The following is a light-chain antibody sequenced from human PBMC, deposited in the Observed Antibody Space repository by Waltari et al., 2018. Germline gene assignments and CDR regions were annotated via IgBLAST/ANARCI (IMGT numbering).Light chain of an antibody. V-gene: IGLV1-40*01. J-gene: IGLJ2*01. Sequence: QSVLAPPPSLSESPAQRVTISFTGSSSNLGARYDVHWYQQLPGTAPQLLIYGNTHRPSGVPYRFSGSKSGTSASLAITGLQAEDEAEYYCQSYDSSLSAVVFGGGTKLTVL. CDR1: SSNLGARYD. CDR2: GNT. CDR3: QSYDSSLSAVV.